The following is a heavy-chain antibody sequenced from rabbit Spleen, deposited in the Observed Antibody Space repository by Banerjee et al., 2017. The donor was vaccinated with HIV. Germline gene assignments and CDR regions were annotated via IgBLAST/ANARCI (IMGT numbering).Heavy chain of an antibody. CDR3: ARYYIFYGMDL. V-gene: IGHV1S8*01. Sequence: GVTHYASWVNGRFTISADNAQSTVDLQIDSLTAADTATYFCARYYIFYGMDLWGPGTLVTVS. J-gene: IGHJ6*01. D-gene: IGHD4-1*01. CDR2: GVT.